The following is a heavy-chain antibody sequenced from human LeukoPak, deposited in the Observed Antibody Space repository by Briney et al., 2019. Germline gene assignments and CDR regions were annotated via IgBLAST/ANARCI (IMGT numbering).Heavy chain of an antibody. Sequence: ASVRVSSKASGYTFTIYAIHWVRQAPGQRLQWMAWINAVNGKTKYSQKFQGRVAITRDTSASTAYMELSSLRSEDTAVYYCARGPEVPYKNAYYFDYWGQGTLVTVSS. CDR2: INAVNGKT. CDR1: GYTFTIYA. CDR3: ARGPEVPYKNAYYFDY. J-gene: IGHJ4*02. V-gene: IGHV1-3*01. D-gene: IGHD2-2*01.